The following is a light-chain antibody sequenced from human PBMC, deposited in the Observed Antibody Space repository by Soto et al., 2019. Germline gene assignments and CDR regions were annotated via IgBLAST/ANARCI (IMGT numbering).Light chain of an antibody. Sequence: EIVMTQSPATLSVSPGERATLSCRASQSVSSNLAWYQQKPDQAPRLLIYGASTRATGIPARFSGSGSGTRFTLTISSLQSEDFAVYYCQQYNNWPPWTFGQGTKV. CDR3: QQYNNWPPWT. V-gene: IGKV3-15*01. CDR1: QSVSSN. J-gene: IGKJ1*01. CDR2: GAS.